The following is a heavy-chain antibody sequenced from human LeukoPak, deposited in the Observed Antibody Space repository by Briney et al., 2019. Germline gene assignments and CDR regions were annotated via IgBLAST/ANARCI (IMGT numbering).Heavy chain of an antibody. Sequence: ASVKVSCKASGYTFTSYGISWVRQAPGQGLEWMGWISAYNGNTNYAQKLQGRVTMTTDTSTGTAYMELRSLRSDDTAVYYYARTTYGVLRFLEWLSAFDYWGQGTLVTVSS. CDR2: ISAYNGNT. CDR3: ARTTYGVLRFLEWLSAFDY. D-gene: IGHD3-3*01. J-gene: IGHJ4*02. V-gene: IGHV1-18*01. CDR1: GYTFTSYG.